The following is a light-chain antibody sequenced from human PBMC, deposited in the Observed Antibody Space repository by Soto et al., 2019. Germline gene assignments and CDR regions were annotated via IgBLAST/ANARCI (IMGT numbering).Light chain of an antibody. CDR2: EVS. CDR3: SSYTTNSPPVV. CDR1: NSDVGSYNL. Sequence: QSALTQPASVSGSPGQSITISCTGTNSDVGSYNLVSWYQHHPGKAPKLMIYEVSRRPSGVSNRFSGSKSGNTASLTISGLQAEDEAHYYCSSYTTNSPPVVFGGGTKLTVL. J-gene: IGLJ2*01. V-gene: IGLV2-14*02.